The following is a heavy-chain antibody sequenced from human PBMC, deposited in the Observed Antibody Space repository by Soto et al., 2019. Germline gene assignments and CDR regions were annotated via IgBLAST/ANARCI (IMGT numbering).Heavy chain of an antibody. Sequence: ASVKVSCKASGFTFTSSAVQWVRQARGQRLEWIGWIVVGSGNTNYAQKFQERVTITRDMSTSTAYMELSSLRSEDTAVYYCAADESSMVRGQYDYWGQGTLVTVSS. J-gene: IGHJ4*02. CDR1: GFTFTSSA. V-gene: IGHV1-58*01. CDR2: IVVGSGNT. D-gene: IGHD3-10*01. CDR3: AADESSMVRGQYDY.